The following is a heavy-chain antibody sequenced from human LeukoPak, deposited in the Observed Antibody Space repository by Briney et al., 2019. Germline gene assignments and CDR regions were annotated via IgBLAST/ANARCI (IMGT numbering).Heavy chain of an antibody. V-gene: IGHV3-30*02. D-gene: IGHD1-26*01. CDR3: AKDRGRNSGSSFDY. J-gene: IGHJ4*02. Sequence: GGSLRLSCAASGFTFSSYGMHWVRQAPGKGLEWVAFIRYDGSNKYYADSVKGRFTISRDNSKNTLYLQMNSLRAEDTAVYYCAKDRGRNSGSSFDYWGQGTLVTVSS. CDR1: GFTFSSYG. CDR2: IRYDGSNK.